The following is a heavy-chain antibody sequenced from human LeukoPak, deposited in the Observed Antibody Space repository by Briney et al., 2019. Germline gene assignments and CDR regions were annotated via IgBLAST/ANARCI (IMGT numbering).Heavy chain of an antibody. CDR2: IRSKAYGGTT. D-gene: IGHD6-13*01. J-gene: IGHJ4*02. V-gene: IGHV3-49*04. Sequence: PGGSLRLSCTASGLTFGDYAMSWVRQAPGKGLEWVGFIRSKAYGGTTEYAASVKGRFTISRDDSKSIAYLQMNSLKTEDTAVYYCMAAAGIIDYWGQGTLVTVSS. CDR1: GLTFGDYA. CDR3: MAAAGIIDY.